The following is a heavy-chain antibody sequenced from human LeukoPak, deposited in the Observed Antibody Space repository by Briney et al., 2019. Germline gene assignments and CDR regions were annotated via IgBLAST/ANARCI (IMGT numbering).Heavy chain of an antibody. J-gene: IGHJ4*02. CDR1: GFTFTNAW. Sequence: GGSLRLSCAASGFTFTNAWMNWVRQAPGKGLEWVSVIYSGGSTYYADSVKGRFTISRDNSKNTLYLQMNSLRAEDTAVYYCARDLYDILTGYYIDYWGQGTLVTVSS. CDR3: ARDLYDILTGYYIDY. CDR2: IYSGGST. D-gene: IGHD3-9*01. V-gene: IGHV3-53*01.